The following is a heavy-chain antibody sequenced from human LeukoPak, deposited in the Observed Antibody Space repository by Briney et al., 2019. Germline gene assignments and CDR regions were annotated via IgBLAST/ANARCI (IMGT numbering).Heavy chain of an antibody. CDR2: IGGSGGST. CDR1: GFTLSSYA. CDR3: AKVETAAAATLRGFDY. Sequence: GGSLRLSCAASGFTLSSYAMSWVRQAPGKGLEWVSSIGGSGGSTYYADSVKGRFTISRDNSKNTLYLQMNSLRAEDTAVYYCAKVETAAAATLRGFDYWGQGTLVTVSS. J-gene: IGHJ4*02. D-gene: IGHD6-13*01. V-gene: IGHV3-23*01.